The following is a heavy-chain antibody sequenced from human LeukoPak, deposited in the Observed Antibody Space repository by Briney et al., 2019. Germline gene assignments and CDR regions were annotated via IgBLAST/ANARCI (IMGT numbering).Heavy chain of an antibody. Sequence: PGGSLRLSCAASGFTFSSYDTHWVRQATGKGLEWVSAIGTAGDTYYPGSVKGRFTISRENAKNSLYLQMNSLRAEDTAVYYCARAPEMFLGAFDIWGQGTMVTVSS. CDR1: GFTFSSYD. CDR2: IGTAGDT. J-gene: IGHJ3*02. CDR3: ARAPEMFLGAFDI. V-gene: IGHV3-13*01. D-gene: IGHD5-24*01.